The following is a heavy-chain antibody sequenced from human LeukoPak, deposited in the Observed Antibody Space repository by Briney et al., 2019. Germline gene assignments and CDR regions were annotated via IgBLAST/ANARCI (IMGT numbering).Heavy chain of an antibody. CDR1: GGTFSSYA. V-gene: IGHV1-69*05. Sequence: AASVKVSCKASGGTFSSYAISWVRQAPGQGLEWMGRIIPIFGTANYAQKFQGRVTITTDESTSTAYIELSSLRSEDTAVYYCARSAYSYGYEPYFDYWGQGTLVTVSS. D-gene: IGHD5-18*01. CDR3: ARSAYSYGYEPYFDY. CDR2: IIPIFGTA. J-gene: IGHJ4*02.